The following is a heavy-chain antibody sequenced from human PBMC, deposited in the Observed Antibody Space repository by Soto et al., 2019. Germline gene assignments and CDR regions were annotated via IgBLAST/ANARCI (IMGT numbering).Heavy chain of an antibody. CDR1: GGSISRCY. V-gene: IGHV4-59*12. Sequence: SETLSLTCTVSGGSISRCYWSWIRQPPGKGLEWIGYIYYSGSTNYNPSLKSRVTISVDTSKNQFSLKLSSVTAADTAVYYCARGRGLTGYQYYYYHGMDVWGQGTTVTVS. D-gene: IGHD3-9*01. J-gene: IGHJ6*02. CDR3: ARGRGLTGYQYYYYHGMDV. CDR2: IYYSGST.